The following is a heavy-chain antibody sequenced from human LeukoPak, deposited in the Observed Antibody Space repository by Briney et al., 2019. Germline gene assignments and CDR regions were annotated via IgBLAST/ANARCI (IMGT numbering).Heavy chain of an antibody. J-gene: IGHJ5*02. CDR2: ISAYNGNT. D-gene: IGHD2-2*01. V-gene: IGHV1-18*01. Sequence: ASVKVSCKAPGYTFTSYGISWVRQAPGQGLEWMGWISAYNGNTNHAQNFQGRVTMTTDASTSTAYMELRSLRSDDTAVYYCARDLGYCTSTSCYDGRNWFDPWGQGTLVTVSS. CDR1: GYTFTSYG. CDR3: ARDLGYCTSTSCYDGRNWFDP.